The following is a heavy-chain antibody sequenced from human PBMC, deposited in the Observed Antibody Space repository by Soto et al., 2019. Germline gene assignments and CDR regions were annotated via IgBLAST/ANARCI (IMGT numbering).Heavy chain of an antibody. D-gene: IGHD2-2*02. CDR1: GGSFSGYY. J-gene: IGHJ6*02. V-gene: IGHV4-34*01. CDR3: ARGGYCSSTSCYSGMDV. Sequence: QVQLQQWGAGLLKPSETLSLTCAVYGGSFSGYYWSWIRQPPGKGLEWIGEINHSGSTNYNPSLKSRVTISVGTSKNQFSLKLSSVTAADTAVYYCARGGYCSSTSCYSGMDVWGQGTTVTVSS. CDR2: INHSGST.